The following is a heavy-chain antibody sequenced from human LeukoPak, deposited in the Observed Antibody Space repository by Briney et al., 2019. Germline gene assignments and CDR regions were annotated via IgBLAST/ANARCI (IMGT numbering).Heavy chain of an antibody. Sequence: GGSLRLSCAASGFTFSRNSVNWVRQAPGKGLEWVSSISTSSIYIYYADSVKGRFTISRDNAKNSLYLQMNSLRAEDTAVYYCASLSGAVAGRDPFDYWGQGTLVTVSS. J-gene: IGHJ4*02. CDR3: ASLSGAVAGRDPFDY. V-gene: IGHV3-21*01. CDR2: ISTSSIYI. CDR1: GFTFSRNS. D-gene: IGHD6-19*01.